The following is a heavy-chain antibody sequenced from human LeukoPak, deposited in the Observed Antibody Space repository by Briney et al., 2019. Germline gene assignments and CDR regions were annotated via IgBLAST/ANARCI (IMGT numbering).Heavy chain of an antibody. D-gene: IGHD5-18*01. V-gene: IGHV3-23*01. CDR1: GFTFSSYA. CDR2: ISGSGGTT. J-gene: IGHJ4*02. Sequence: GGSLSLSCAASGFTFSSYAMSWVRQAPGKGLHWVSAISGSGGTTYYADSVKGRFTISRDNSKNTLYLQMNSLRAEDTALYYCAKGMDTAMVKYDYWGQGTLVTVSS. CDR3: AKGMDTAMVKYDY.